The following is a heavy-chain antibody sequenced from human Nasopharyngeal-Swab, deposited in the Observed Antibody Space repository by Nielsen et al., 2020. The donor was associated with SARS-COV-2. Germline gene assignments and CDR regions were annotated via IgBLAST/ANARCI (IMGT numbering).Heavy chain of an antibody. CDR2: ISYDGHTK. V-gene: IGHV3-30-3*02. Sequence: WIRQPPGKGLEWVAVISYDGHTKFYADPVKGRFTIPRDETKDTVYLEMNSLRVDDTAIYYCAKEGSERCGAFDIWGQGTMVTVSS. CDR3: AKEGSERCGAFDI. D-gene: IGHD4-17*01. J-gene: IGHJ3*02.